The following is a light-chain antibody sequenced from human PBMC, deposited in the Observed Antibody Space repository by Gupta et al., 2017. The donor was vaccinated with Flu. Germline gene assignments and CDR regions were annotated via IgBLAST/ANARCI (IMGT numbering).Light chain of an antibody. CDR2: GAS. Sequence: EIVLTQSPGTLSLSPGERATLSCRASQSVSSSYLAWYQQKPGQAPRPLIYGASSRATGIPDRFSGSWSGTDFTLTISRLEPEDFAVYYCQQYGSSRGLTFGGGTKVEIK. CDR1: QSVSSSY. J-gene: IGKJ4*01. CDR3: QQYGSSRGLT. V-gene: IGKV3-20*01.